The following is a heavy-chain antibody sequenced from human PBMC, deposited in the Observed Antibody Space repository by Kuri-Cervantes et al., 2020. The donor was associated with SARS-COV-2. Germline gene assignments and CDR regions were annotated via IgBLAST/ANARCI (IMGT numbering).Heavy chain of an antibody. CDR1: GGSISSSSYY. Sequence: SETLSLTCTVSGGSISSSSYYWGWIRQPPGKGLEWVGSIYYSGSTYYNPSLKSRVTISVDRSKNQFSLKLSSVTAADTAVYYCASLSYCSSTSCYSSIEYFQHWGQGTLVTVSS. CDR2: IYYSGST. D-gene: IGHD2-2*01. V-gene: IGHV4-39*07. CDR3: ASLSYCSSTSCYSSIEYFQH. J-gene: IGHJ1*01.